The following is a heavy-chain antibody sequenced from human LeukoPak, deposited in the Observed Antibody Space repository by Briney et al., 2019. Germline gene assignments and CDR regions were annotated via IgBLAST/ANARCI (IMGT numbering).Heavy chain of an antibody. Sequence: GGSLRLSCAASGFTFSSYGMHWVRQVPGKGLEWVAVIWYDGSNKYCADSVKGRFTISRDNSKNTLYLQMNSLRAEDTAVYYCATGDYAPGYWGQGTLVTVSS. J-gene: IGHJ4*02. CDR3: ATGDYAPGY. D-gene: IGHD4-17*01. CDR2: IWYDGSNK. V-gene: IGHV3-33*01. CDR1: GFTFSSYG.